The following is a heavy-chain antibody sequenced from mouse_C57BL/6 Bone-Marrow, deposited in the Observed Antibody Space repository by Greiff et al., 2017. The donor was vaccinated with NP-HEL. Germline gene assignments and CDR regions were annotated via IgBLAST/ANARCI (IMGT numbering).Heavy chain of an antibody. CDR2: ISNGGGST. V-gene: IGHV5-12*01. Sequence: EVKLVESGGGLVQPGGSLKLSCAASGFTFSDYYMYWVRQTPEKRLEWVAYISNGGGSTYYPDTVKGRFTISRDNAKNTLYLQMSRLKSEDTAMYYCARQALTGIDYWGQGTTLTVSS. CDR1: GFTFSDYY. J-gene: IGHJ2*01. CDR3: ARQALTGIDY. D-gene: IGHD4-1*01.